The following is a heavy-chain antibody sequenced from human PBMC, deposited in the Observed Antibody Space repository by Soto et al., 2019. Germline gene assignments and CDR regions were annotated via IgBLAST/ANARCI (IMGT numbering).Heavy chain of an antibody. D-gene: IGHD3-3*01. CDR1: GYTFTGYY. CDR3: ARGRRSLEWLLGVYYYYYGMDV. V-gene: IGHV1-2*04. Sequence: ASVNVSCKASGYTFTGYYMHWVRQAPGQGLEWMGWINPNSGGTNYAQKFQGWVTMTRDTSISTAYMELSRLRSDDTAVNYCARGRRSLEWLLGVYYYYYGMDVWGQGTTVTVSS. J-gene: IGHJ6*02. CDR2: INPNSGGT.